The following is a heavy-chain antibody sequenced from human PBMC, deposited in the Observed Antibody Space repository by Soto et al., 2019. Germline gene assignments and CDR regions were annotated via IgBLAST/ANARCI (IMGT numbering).Heavy chain of an antibody. CDR3: AKARVYDILTGYYPFDY. D-gene: IGHD3-9*01. J-gene: IGHJ4*02. CDR2: IGASGGST. Sequence: GGSLRLSCAASGFTFSSYAMSWVRQAPGEGLEWVSAIGASGGSTYFADSVKGRFTISRDNSKNTLYLQMNSLRAEDTAVYYCAKARVYDILTGYYPFDYWGLGTLVTVSS. V-gene: IGHV3-23*01. CDR1: GFTFSSYA.